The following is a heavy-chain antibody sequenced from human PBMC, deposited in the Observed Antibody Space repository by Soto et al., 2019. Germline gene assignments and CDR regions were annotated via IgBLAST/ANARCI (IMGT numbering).Heavy chain of an antibody. J-gene: IGHJ4*02. CDR3: VRVVAIPVYPDH. CDR1: GGTFSSYA. V-gene: IGHV1-69*12. D-gene: IGHD2-15*01. CDR2: IVPIVDTS. Sequence: QVQLVQSGAEVRQPASSVKVSCKTSGGTFSSYAISWVRQAPGQGLEWMGGIVPIVDTSTYAQKFQGRVTIPADESTSTVYMELSRLRSDDTAVYSCVRVVAIPVYPDHWGQGTLVTVSS.